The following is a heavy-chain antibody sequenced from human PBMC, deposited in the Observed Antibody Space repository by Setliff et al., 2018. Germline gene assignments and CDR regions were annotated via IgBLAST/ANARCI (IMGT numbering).Heavy chain of an antibody. D-gene: IGHD4-17*01. CDR2: IHHSGST. CDR1: GGSFSGYY. J-gene: IGHJ5*02. Sequence: SETLSLTCAVYGGSFSGYYWGWIRQPPGKGLEWIGSIHHSGSTYYNPSPKSRVIILVDTSKNQFSLKLSSVTAADTAVYYCARDYGDSNWFDPWGQGTLVTVSS. V-gene: IGHV4-38-2*01. CDR3: ARDYGDSNWFDP.